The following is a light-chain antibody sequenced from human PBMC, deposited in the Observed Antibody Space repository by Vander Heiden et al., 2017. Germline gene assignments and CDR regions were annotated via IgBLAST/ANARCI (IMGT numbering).Light chain of an antibody. V-gene: IGLV2-11*01. Sequence: QSALTQPRSVSGSPGQSVTISCTGTSSDVGGYNYVSWYQQHPGKAPKLMIYDVSKRPSGVPDRFSGSKSGNTASLTISGLQAEDEADYYCCSYAGSYTPLGGGTKL. CDR1: SSDVGGYNY. CDR3: CSYAGSYTP. CDR2: DVS. J-gene: IGLJ2*01.